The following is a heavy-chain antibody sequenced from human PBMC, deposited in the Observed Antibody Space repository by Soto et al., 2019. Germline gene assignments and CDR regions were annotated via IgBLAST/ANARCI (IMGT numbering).Heavy chain of an antibody. CDR3: ARTQGLKDFWNGYSYPFDY. CDR2: IYYSGNT. V-gene: IGHV4-59*01. D-gene: IGHD3-3*01. Sequence: SETLSLTCAVYGGSFSGYYWSWIRQPPGKGLEWIGYIYYSGNTNYNPSLMSRVTISVDTSKDQFSLRLNSVTAADTAVYYCARTQGLKDFWNGYSYPFDYWGQGTLVTVSS. CDR1: GGSFSGYY. J-gene: IGHJ4*02.